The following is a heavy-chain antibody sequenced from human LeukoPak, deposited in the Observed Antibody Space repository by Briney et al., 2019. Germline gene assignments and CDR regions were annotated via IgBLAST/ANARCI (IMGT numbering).Heavy chain of an antibody. CDR2: INPSGGSA. Sequence: ASVKVSCKASGYTFTSYYMHWVRQAPGQGFEWMGIINPSGGSASYAQKFQGRVTMTRDTSTSTVYMELSSLRSEDTAVYYCARAIVVVPAARHSFSYYYMDVWGKGTTVTVSS. V-gene: IGHV1-46*01. CDR1: GYTFTSYY. CDR3: ARAIVVVPAARHSFSYYYMDV. D-gene: IGHD2-2*01. J-gene: IGHJ6*03.